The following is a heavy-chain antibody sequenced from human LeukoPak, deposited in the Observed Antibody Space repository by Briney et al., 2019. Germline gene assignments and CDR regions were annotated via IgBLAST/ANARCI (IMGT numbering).Heavy chain of an antibody. CDR2: IYYSGST. J-gene: IGHJ2*01. CDR1: GGSISSSSYY. V-gene: IGHV4-39*07. CDR3: ARGVPYYDSSGYYYSWYFDL. D-gene: IGHD3-22*01. Sequence: SETLSLTCTVSGGSISSSSYYWGWIRQPPGKGLEWIGSIYYSGSTYYNPSLKSRVTISVDTSKNQFSLKLSSVTAADTAVYYCARGVPYYDSSGYYYSWYFDLWGRGTLVTVSS.